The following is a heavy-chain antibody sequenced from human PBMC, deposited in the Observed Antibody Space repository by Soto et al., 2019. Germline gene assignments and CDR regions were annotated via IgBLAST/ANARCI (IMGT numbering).Heavy chain of an antibody. CDR1: GYTFTSYY. CDR2: INPSGGST. J-gene: IGHJ4*02. CDR3: ARDGRSSYNSGWYYFDY. V-gene: IGHV1-46*01. D-gene: IGHD6-19*01. Sequence: QVQLVQSGAEVKKPGASVKVSCKASGYTFTSYYMHWVRQATGQGLEWMGIINPSGGSTSYAQKFQGRVTITRDTSTSTVYMELSRLRSEDTAVYYCARDGRSSYNSGWYYFDYWGQGTLVTVSS.